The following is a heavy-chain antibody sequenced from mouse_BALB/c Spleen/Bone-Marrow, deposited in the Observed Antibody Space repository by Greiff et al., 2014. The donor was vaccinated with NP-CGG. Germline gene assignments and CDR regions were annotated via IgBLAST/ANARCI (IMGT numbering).Heavy chain of an antibody. J-gene: IGHJ4*01. D-gene: IGHD2-4*01. CDR3: ARKFIYYDYAYYAMDY. CDR1: GYTFTSYW. V-gene: IGHV1-7*01. Sequence: VQLQQSGAELAKPGASVKMSCKASGYTFTSYWMHWVKQRPGQGLEWIGYINPSTGYTEYNQKFKDKATLTADKSSSTAYMQLSSLTSEDSAVYYCARKFIYYDYAYYAMDYWGQGTSVTVSS. CDR2: INPSTGYT.